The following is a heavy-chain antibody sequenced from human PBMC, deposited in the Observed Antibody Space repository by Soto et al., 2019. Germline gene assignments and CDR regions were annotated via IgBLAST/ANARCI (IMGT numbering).Heavy chain of an antibody. CDR1: GSTFTRYG. D-gene: IGHD2-15*01. CDR2: INTYNGNT. CDR3: ARSGWADVFDP. J-gene: IGHJ5*02. V-gene: IGHV1-18*01. Sequence: GASVKGSCQASGSTFTRYGISWVRQAPGQGLEWMGWINTYNGNTNYAEKLQGRVTVTTDTSTNTAYMELRSLRSDDTAVYYCARSGWADVFDPWGQGTQVTAPQ.